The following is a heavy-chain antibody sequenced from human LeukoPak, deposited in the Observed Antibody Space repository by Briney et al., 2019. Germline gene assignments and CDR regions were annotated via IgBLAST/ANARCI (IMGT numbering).Heavy chain of an antibody. V-gene: IGHV1-2*02. D-gene: IGHD2-2*01. Sequence: ASVTVSCKASGYTFTGYYMHWVRQAPGRGLAWMGWINPNSGGTNYAQKFQGRVTMTRDTSISTAYMELSRLRSDDTAVYYCARGPPYCSSTSCRFFDYWGQGTLVTVSS. CDR3: ARGPPYCSSTSCRFFDY. CDR2: INPNSGGT. J-gene: IGHJ4*02. CDR1: GYTFTGYY.